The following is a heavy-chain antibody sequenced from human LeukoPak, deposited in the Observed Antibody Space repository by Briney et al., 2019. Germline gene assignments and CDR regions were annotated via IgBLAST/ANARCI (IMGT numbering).Heavy chain of an antibody. CDR1: GFTFSSYA. V-gene: IGHV3-64*01. Sequence: GGSLRLSCAASGFTFSSYAMHWGRQATGKGLEYVSAISTNGGSTYYANSVKGRFTISRDNSKNTLYLQMGSLRAEDMAVYYCARDRDMVRGVRNYYYYYMDVWGKGTTVTISS. CDR2: ISTNGGST. D-gene: IGHD3-10*01. J-gene: IGHJ6*03. CDR3: ARDRDMVRGVRNYYYYYMDV.